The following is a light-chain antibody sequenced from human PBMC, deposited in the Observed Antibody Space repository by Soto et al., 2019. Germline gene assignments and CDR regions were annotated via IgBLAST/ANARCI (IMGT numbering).Light chain of an antibody. V-gene: IGLV2-14*01. CDR2: DVS. CDR1: SSVVGGYNY. Sequence: ALTQPASVSGSPGQSITISCAGTSSVVGGYNYVSWYQQHPGKAPKLMIYDVSNRPSGVSNRFSGSKSGNTASLTISGLQAEDEADYDCSSYTSSSTYVFGTETKVTVL. J-gene: IGLJ1*01. CDR3: SSYTSSSTYV.